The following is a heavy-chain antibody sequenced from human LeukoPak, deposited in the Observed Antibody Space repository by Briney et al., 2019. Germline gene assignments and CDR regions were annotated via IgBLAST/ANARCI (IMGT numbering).Heavy chain of an antibody. V-gene: IGHV3-23*01. J-gene: IGHJ4*02. CDR3: AKANGDLLLAY. Sequence: GGSLTLSCAASVFTFSSCAMSWVRQSTGKGLEWVSTISCSGGTTYFADSVKGRFTISRDNSKITLYLQMNSLRAEDTAVFYCAKANGDLLLAYWGQGTLVTVSS. D-gene: IGHD4-17*01. CDR2: ISCSGGTT. CDR1: VFTFSSCA.